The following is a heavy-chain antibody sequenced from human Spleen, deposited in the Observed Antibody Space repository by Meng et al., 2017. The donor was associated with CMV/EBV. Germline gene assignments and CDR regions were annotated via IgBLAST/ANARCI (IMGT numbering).Heavy chain of an antibody. D-gene: IGHD3-3*01. CDR1: GFTFSDYY. CDR2: ISSSGSSI. J-gene: IGHJ4*02. V-gene: IGHV3-11*04. CDR3: AREGTYDFWSGYPTSYFDD. Sequence: GESLKISCAASGFTFSDYYMSWIRQAPGKGLEWVSYISSSGSSIYYANSLKGRFTISRDNAKNSLYLQMNSLRAEDTAVYYCAREGTYDFWSGYPTSYFDDWGQGTLVTVSS.